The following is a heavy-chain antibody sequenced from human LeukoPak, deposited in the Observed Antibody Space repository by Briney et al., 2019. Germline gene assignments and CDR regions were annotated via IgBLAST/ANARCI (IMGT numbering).Heavy chain of an antibody. CDR2: ISWNSGNI. CDR1: GFTFDDYA. J-gene: IGHJ6*02. CDR3: ARTGYSYGSGYGMDV. Sequence: GGSLRLSCAASGFTFDDYAMHWVRQAPGKGLEWVSGISWNSGNIGYADSVKGRFTISRDNAKNSLYLQMNSLRAEDTAVYYCARTGYSYGSGYGMDVWGQGTTVTVSS. D-gene: IGHD5-18*01. V-gene: IGHV3-9*01.